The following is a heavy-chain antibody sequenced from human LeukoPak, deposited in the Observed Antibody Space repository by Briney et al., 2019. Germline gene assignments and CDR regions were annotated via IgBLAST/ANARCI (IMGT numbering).Heavy chain of an antibody. J-gene: IGHJ4*02. CDR3: ARDSYDSSGYYMGVFDY. V-gene: IGHV3-21*01. CDR1: GFTFSSYT. D-gene: IGHD3-22*01. CDR2: ISSSSSYI. Sequence: GGSLRLSCAASGFTFSSYTMNWVRQAPGKGLEWVSSISSSSSYIYYADSVKGRFTISRDNAKNSLYLQMNSLRAEDTAVYYCARDSYDSSGYYMGVFDYWGQGTLVTVSS.